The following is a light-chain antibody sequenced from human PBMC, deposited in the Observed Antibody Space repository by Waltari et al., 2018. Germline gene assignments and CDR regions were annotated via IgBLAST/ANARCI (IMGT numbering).Light chain of an antibody. J-gene: IGLJ1*01. Sequence: SYDLTQPPSVSVSPGQTASITCSGDKLGDKFASWYQHKPGQSPVLVIYQDTKRPSGIPGRFSGSNPGNTATLTISGTQATDEADYYCQTWDTTTGVFGTGTQVTVL. V-gene: IGLV3-1*01. CDR1: KLGDKF. CDR3: QTWDTTTGV. CDR2: QDT.